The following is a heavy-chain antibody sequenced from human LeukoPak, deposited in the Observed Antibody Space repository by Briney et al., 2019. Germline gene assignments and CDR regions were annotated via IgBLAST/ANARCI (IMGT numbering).Heavy chain of an antibody. CDR1: GYTFTGNY. J-gene: IGHJ5*02. V-gene: IGHV1-2*02. CDR3: ARDGVRIAVAGTLGWFDP. Sequence: ASVKVSCKASGYTFTGNYMHWVRQAPGQGLEWMGWINPNSGGTNYAQKFQGRVSMTRDTSIGTAYMELNRLRSDDTAVYYCARDGVRIAVAGTLGWFDPWGQGTLVTVSS. D-gene: IGHD6-19*01. CDR2: INPNSGGT.